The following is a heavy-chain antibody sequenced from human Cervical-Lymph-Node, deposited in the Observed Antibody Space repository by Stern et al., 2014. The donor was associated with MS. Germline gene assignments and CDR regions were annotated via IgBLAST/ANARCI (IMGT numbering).Heavy chain of an antibody. D-gene: IGHD5-24*01. Sequence: DQLVQSGPEVKKPGESLRISCKASGYSFPVFWIGWVRQMSGRGLEWMGLIYPGDAETRYSPSSQGQVTMSVDLSTTTAYLQWRSLKASDTAIYYCARRDMSTTRYFDSWGQGTLVTVPS. J-gene: IGHJ4*02. CDR1: GYSFPVFW. CDR2: IYPGDAET. V-gene: IGHV5-51*01. CDR3: ARRDMSTTRYFDS.